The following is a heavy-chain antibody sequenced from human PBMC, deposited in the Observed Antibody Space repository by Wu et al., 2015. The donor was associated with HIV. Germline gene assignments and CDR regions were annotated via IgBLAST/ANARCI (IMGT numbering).Heavy chain of an antibody. CDR1: GYNFVDFS. CDR2: MKPFRGAV. J-gene: IGHJ5*01. Sequence: QVRLVQSGTVMRKPGSSVRISCETSGYNFVDFSIHWVRHVPGKGLEWMGWMKPFRGAVNYARNFQGRVAMTRDTSISTASMEVSRLRSEDTAVYYCAKDSDSSGWYVGFCDSWGPGTLVTVSS. CDR3: AKDSDSSGWYVGFCDS. D-gene: IGHD6-19*01. V-gene: IGHV1-2*02.